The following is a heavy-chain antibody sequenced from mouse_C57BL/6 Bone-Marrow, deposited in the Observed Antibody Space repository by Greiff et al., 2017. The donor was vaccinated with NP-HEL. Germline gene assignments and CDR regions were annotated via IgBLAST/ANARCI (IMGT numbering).Heavy chain of an antibody. CDR3: AGGRPWFAY. CDR2: IWSGGST. CDR1: GFSLTSYG. J-gene: IGHJ3*01. Sequence: VKLVESGPGLVQPSQSLSITCTVSGFSLTSYGVHWVRQSPGKGLEWLGVIWSGGSTDYNAAFISRLSISKDNSKSQVFFKMNSLQADDTAIYYCAGGRPWFAYWGQGTLVTVSA. V-gene: IGHV2-2*01.